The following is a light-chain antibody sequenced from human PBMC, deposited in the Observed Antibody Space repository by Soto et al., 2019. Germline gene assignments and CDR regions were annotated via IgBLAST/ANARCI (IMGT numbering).Light chain of an antibody. V-gene: IGLV2-11*01. CDR1: SSDVGGYNY. CDR3: CSYAGSYPLV. Sequence: QSALTQPRSVSGSPGHSVTISCTGTSSDVGGYNYVSWYQQHPGKAPKLMIYDVSKRPSGVPDRFSGSKSGNTASQTISGLQAEDEADYYCCSYAGSYPLVFGGGTKLTVL. J-gene: IGLJ2*01. CDR2: DVS.